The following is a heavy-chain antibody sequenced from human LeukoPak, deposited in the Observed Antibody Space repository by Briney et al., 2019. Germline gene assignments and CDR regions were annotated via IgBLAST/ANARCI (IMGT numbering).Heavy chain of an antibody. J-gene: IGHJ5*02. D-gene: IGHD3-16*01. V-gene: IGHV4-31*03. Sequence: PSETLSLTCTVSGGSISSGGYYWSWIRQHPGKGLEWIGYIYYSGSTYYNPSLESRVTISVDTSKNQFSLKLSSVTAADTAVYYCAKSAGGRANWFDPWGQGTLVTVSS. CDR2: IYYSGST. CDR1: GGSISSGGYY. CDR3: AKSAGGRANWFDP.